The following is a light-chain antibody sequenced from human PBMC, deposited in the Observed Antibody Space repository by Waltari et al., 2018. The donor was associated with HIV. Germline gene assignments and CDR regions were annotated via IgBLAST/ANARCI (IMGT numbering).Light chain of an antibody. J-gene: IGLJ2*01. CDR2: DNN. V-gene: IGLV1-51*01. Sequence: QSVLTQPPSVSAAPGQKVPISCYGSSSTIGQNSVSWYQHLPGTAPTLLIYDNNKRPSGIPDRFSASKSGTSATLGITGLQTGDEADYYCGTWDSSLSALFGGGTKLTVL. CDR1: SSTIGQNS. CDR3: GTWDSSLSAL.